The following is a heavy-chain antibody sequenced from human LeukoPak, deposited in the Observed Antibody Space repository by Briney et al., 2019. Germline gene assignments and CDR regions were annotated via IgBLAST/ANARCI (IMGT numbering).Heavy chain of an antibody. CDR1: GFTFSNYAM. J-gene: IGHJ5*02. CDR2: IYHSGST. Sequence: GSLRLSCAASGFTFSNYAMSWVRQPPGKGLEWIGEIYHSGSTNYNPSLKSRVTISVDTSKNQFSLKLSSVSAADTAVYYCARLFTSAGIWFDPWGQGTLVTVSS. CDR3: ARLFTSAGIWFDP. D-gene: IGHD2-2*01. V-gene: IGHV4-4*02.